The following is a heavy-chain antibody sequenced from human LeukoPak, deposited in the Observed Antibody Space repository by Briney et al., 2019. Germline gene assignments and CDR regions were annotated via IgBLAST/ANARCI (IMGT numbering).Heavy chain of an antibody. CDR1: GYTFTGYY. CDR3: ARGSPTWFDP. D-gene: IGHD1-26*01. J-gene: IGHJ5*02. Sequence: GTVKVSCKASGYTFTGYYMHWVRQAPGQGLEWMGWITPTSGATNYAQKFQGRVTMTRDTSISTAYMELSRLRSDDTAVYYSARGSPTWFDPWGQGTLVTVS. CDR2: ITPTSGAT. V-gene: IGHV1-2*02.